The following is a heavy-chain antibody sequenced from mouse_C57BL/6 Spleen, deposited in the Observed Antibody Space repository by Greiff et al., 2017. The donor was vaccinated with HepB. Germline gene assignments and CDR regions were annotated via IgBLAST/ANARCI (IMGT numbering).Heavy chain of an antibody. J-gene: IGHJ4*01. CDR1: GYTFTDYY. CDR3: ARRDYYGNLAYAMDY. V-gene: IGHV1-19*01. D-gene: IGHD2-1*01. CDR2: INPYNGGT. Sequence: VQLQQSGPVLVKPGASVKMSCKASGYTFTDYYMNWVKQSHGKSLEWIGVINPYNGGTSYNQKFKGKATLTVDKSSSTAYMELNSLTSEDSAVYYCARRDYYGNLAYAMDYWGQGTSVTVSS.